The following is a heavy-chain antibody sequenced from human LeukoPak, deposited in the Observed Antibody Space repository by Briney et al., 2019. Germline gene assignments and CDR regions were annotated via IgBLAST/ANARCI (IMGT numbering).Heavy chain of an antibody. Sequence: SETLSLTCTVSGGSISSGSYYWSWIRQPAGKGLEWIGRIYTSGSTNYNPSLKSRVTISVDTSKNQFSLKLSSVTAADTAVYYCARGIGAAAGPFDYWGQGTLVTVSS. V-gene: IGHV4-61*02. CDR3: ARGIGAAAGPFDY. D-gene: IGHD6-13*01. J-gene: IGHJ4*02. CDR2: IYTSGST. CDR1: GGSISSGSYY.